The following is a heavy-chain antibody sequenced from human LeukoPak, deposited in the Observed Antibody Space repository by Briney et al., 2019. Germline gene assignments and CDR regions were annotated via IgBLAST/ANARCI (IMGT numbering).Heavy chain of an antibody. CDR3: ARDVVVTSSPDPFDI. V-gene: IGHV4-31*11. J-gene: IGHJ3*02. CDR1: GDSVSSGGYY. D-gene: IGHD2-21*02. Sequence: SETLSLTCAVSGDSVSSGGYYWTWIRQHPGKGLEWIGYISNSGTTSYNPSLKSRVSISVDTSNNQFSLRLSSVTAADTAVYYCARDVVVTSSPDPFDIWGRGTMVTVSS. CDR2: ISNSGTT.